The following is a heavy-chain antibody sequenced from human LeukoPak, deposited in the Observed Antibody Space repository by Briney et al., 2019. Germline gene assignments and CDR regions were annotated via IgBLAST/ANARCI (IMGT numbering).Heavy chain of an antibody. CDR1: GFTFSSYA. CDR3: AKDPGGSWDY. J-gene: IGHJ4*02. D-gene: IGHD2-8*02. V-gene: IGHV3-23*01. CDR2: ISSGGGTT. Sequence: GGSLRLSCAASGFTFSSYAMTWVRQAPGKGLKWVSSISSGGGTTYYADSVKGRFTISRDNSKNTLYLQMNSLRAEDTAVYYCAKDPGGSWDYWGQGALVTVSS.